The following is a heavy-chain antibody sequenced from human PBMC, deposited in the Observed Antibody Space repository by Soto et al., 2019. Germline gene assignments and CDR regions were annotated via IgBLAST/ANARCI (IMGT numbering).Heavy chain of an antibody. CDR1: SGSISSSNW. D-gene: IGHD3-3*01. CDR3: AREVGCWSGYYPYYFEY. V-gene: IGHV4-4*02. J-gene: IGHJ4*02. Sequence: SETLSLTCAVPSGSISSSNWWSWVRQPPGKGLEWIGEIYHSGSTNYNPSLKSRVTISVDKSKNQFALKLSSVTAADTAVYYCAREVGCWSGYYPYYFEYWGQGTLVIVTS. CDR2: IYHSGST.